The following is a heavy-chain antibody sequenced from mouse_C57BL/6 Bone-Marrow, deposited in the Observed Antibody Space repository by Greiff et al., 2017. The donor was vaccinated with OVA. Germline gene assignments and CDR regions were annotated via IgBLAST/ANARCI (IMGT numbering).Heavy chain of an antibody. CDR1: GYSFTGYY. CDR3: ARRGRRRGYYYAMDY. D-gene: IGHD2-12*01. J-gene: IGHJ4*01. CDR2: INPSTGGT. V-gene: IGHV1-42*01. Sequence: EVQLQQSGPELVKPGASVKISCKASGYSFTGYYMNWVKQSPEKSLEWIGEINPSTGGTTYNQKFKAKATLTVDKSSSTAYMQRKSLTSEDSAVYYCARRGRRRGYYYAMDYWGQGTSVTVSS.